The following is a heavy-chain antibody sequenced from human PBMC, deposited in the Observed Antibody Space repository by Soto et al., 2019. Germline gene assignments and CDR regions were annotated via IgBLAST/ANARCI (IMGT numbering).Heavy chain of an antibody. Sequence: EVQLVESGGGLVQPGGSLRLSCAAAGFTFSSYSMNWVRQAPGKGLEWVSYISSSSSTIYYADSVKGRFTISRDNAKNSLYLQMNSLRDEDTAVYYCAREDSSGYLLCDYWGQGTLVTVSS. CDR2: ISSSSSTI. J-gene: IGHJ4*02. CDR1: GFTFSSYS. D-gene: IGHD3-22*01. V-gene: IGHV3-48*02. CDR3: AREDSSGYLLCDY.